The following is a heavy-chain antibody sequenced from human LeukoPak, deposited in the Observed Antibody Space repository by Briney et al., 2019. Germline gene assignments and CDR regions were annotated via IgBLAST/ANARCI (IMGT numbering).Heavy chain of an antibody. J-gene: IGHJ3*02. CDR1: GYCFTTYW. V-gene: IGHV5-51*01. CDR2: IYPGDSDT. Sequence: GESLQISCKGSGYCFTTYWIGCVRQMPGKGLEWMGIIYPGDSDTRYSPSFQGQVTISADKSISTAYLQWSSLKASDTAMYYCARLTVRGYYDSSGYPSDAFDIWGQGTMVTVSS. D-gene: IGHD3-22*01. CDR3: ARLTVRGYYDSSGYPSDAFDI.